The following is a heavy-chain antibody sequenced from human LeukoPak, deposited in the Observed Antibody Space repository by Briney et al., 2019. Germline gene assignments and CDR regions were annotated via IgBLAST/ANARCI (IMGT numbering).Heavy chain of an antibody. D-gene: IGHD2-8*02. J-gene: IGHJ5*02. V-gene: IGHV4-39*01. Sequence: PSETLSLTCIVSGGSIISSSYNWGWIRQPPGKGLEWIGTIYYSGTTYYNPSLQSRVTISVDTSKNEFSLKVNSVTAADTAVYYCARLPTGFPNWFDPWGQGTRVTVSS. CDR2: IYYSGTT. CDR3: ARLPTGFPNWFDP. CDR1: GGSIISSSYN.